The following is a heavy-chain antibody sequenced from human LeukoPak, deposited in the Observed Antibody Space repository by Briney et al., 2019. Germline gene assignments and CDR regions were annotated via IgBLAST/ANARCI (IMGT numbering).Heavy chain of an antibody. CDR2: INHSGST. CDR1: GGSLGGYY. D-gene: IGHD6-19*01. CDR3: AESIAVAGHYFDY. J-gene: IGHJ4*02. Sequence: SETLSLTCGVDGGSLGGYYWSWIRQPPGKGLEWIGEINHSGSTNYNPSLKSRVTISVDTSKNQFSLKLSSVTAADTAVYYCAESIAVAGHYFDYWGQGTLVTVSS. V-gene: IGHV4-34*01.